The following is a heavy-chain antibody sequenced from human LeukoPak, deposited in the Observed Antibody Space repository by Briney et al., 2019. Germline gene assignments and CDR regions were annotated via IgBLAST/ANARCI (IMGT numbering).Heavy chain of an antibody. Sequence: ASVKVSCKASGYTFNRYGISWVRQAPGQGLEWMGWIGSYNGNTNYAQKLQGRVTMTTDTSTSTVYMELSSLRSEDTAVYYCSRGGVDTAMDFDYWGQGTLVTVSS. D-gene: IGHD5-18*01. CDR1: GYTFNRYG. CDR3: SRGGVDTAMDFDY. J-gene: IGHJ4*02. CDR2: IGSYNGNT. V-gene: IGHV1-18*01.